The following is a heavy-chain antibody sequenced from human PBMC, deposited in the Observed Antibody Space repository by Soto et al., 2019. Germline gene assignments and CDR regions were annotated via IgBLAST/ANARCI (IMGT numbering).Heavy chain of an antibody. CDR3: AISYGLMVYARGYYFDY. D-gene: IGHD2-8*01. CDR2: ISAYNGNT. V-gene: IGHV1-18*01. J-gene: IGHJ4*02. Sequence: ASVKVSCKASGYTFATYGISWVRQAPGQGLEWLGWISAYNGNTNYAQKLQGRVTMTTDTSTSTAYMELRSLRSDDTAVYYCAISYGLMVYARGYYFDYWGQGTLVTVSS. CDR1: GYTFATYG.